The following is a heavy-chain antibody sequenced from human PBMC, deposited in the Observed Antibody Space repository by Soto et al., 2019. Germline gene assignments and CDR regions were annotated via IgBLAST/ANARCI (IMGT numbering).Heavy chain of an antibody. J-gene: IGHJ4*02. CDR3: AKSPRGEMATD. CDR2: INTYNGMT. D-gene: IGHD2-21*01. Sequence: QVQLVQSGGEVKKPRASVTVSCKASGYTFINYHITWVRQAPGQGLEWMAWINTYNGMTDYAQRFQGRVTMTRDTSTSTAFMELRNLESDDTAVYFCAKSPRGEMATDWGQGTLVIVSS. CDR1: GYTFINYH. V-gene: IGHV1-18*01.